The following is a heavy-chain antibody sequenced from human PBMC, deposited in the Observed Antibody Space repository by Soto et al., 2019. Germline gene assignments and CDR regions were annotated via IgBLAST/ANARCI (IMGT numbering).Heavy chain of an antibody. V-gene: IGHV3-74*01. CDR1: GITFSGITFSSLW. J-gene: IGHJ3*01. CDR2: TNGDGSII. CDR3: ASPVLTGYPI. D-gene: IGHD3-9*01. Sequence: GGSLRLSCEASGITFSGITFSSLWMHWVRQVPGKGLVWVSRTNGDGSIISYTDSVKGRFTISRDNAKNTLYLQMNSLRAEDTALYYCASPVLTGYPIWGQGTMVTVSS.